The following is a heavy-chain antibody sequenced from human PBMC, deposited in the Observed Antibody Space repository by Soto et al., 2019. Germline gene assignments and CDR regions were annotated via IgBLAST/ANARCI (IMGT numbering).Heavy chain of an antibody. V-gene: IGHV1-3*01. J-gene: IGHJ4*02. CDR1: GYTFTSYA. Sequence: QVQLVQSGAEVKKPGASVKVSCKASGYTFTSYAMHWVCQAPGQRLEWMGWINAGNGNTKYSQKFQGRVTITRDTSASTAYMELSSLRSEDTAVYYCARGLNGYLHYFDYWGQGTPVTVSS. CDR2: INAGNGNT. CDR3: ARGLNGYLHYFDY. D-gene: IGHD5-18*01.